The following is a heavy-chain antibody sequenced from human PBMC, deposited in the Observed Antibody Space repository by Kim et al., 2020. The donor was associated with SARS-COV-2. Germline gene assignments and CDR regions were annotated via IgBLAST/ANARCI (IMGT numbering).Heavy chain of an antibody. CDR1: GFTFGDYA. CDR2: IRSKAYGGTT. D-gene: IGHD3-22*01. CDR3: TRDGLTVLPYYYDSSGSFDY. J-gene: IGHJ4*02. V-gene: IGHV3-49*04. Sequence: GGSLRLSCTASGFTFGDYAMSWVRQAPGKGLEWVGFIRSKAYGGTTEYAASVKGRFTISRDDSKSIAYLQMNSLKTEDTAVYYCTRDGLTVLPYYYDSSGSFDYWGQGTLVTVSS.